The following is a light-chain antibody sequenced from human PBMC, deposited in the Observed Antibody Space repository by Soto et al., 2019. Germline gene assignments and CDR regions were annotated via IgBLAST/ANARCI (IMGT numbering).Light chain of an antibody. Sequence: PGERATLSCRASRSFASSYLAWYQHKPGQAPRLLIYAASSRATCIPDRFIGSGSGTDFTLTISRLEPDDSAVYYCHHYDSSPPYTFGQGTKLEIK. CDR2: AAS. V-gene: IGKV3-20*01. J-gene: IGKJ2*01. CDR1: RSFASSY. CDR3: HHYDSSPPYT.